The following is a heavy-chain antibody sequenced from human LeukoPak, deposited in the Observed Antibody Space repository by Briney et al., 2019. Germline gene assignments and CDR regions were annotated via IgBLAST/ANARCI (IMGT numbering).Heavy chain of an antibody. J-gene: IGHJ4*02. D-gene: IGHD3-22*01. Sequence: PSETLSLTCTVSGGSISSGDYYWSWIRQPPGKGLEWIGYIYYSGSTYYNPSLKSRVTISVDTSKNQFSLKLSSVTAADTAVYYCAREIGYYDSSGYYDYWGQGTLVTVSS. CDR3: AREIGYYDSSGYYDY. CDR1: GGSISSGDYY. CDR2: IYYSGST. V-gene: IGHV4-30-4*01.